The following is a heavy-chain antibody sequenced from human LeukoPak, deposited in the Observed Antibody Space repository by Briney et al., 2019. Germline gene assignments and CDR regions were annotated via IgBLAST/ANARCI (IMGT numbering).Heavy chain of an antibody. CDR3: ARQRLEYSGSSPPDY. CDR1: GGTFSSYA. Sequence: SVKVSCKASGGTFSSYAISWVRQAPRQGLEWMGRIIPILGIANYAQKFQGRVTITADKSTSTAYMELSSLRSEDTAVYYCARQRLEYSGSSPPDYWGQGTLVTVSS. D-gene: IGHD1-26*01. J-gene: IGHJ4*02. V-gene: IGHV1-69*04. CDR2: IIPILGIA.